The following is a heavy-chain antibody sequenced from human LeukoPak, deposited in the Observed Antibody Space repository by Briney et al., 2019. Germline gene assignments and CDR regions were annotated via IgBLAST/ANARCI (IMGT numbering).Heavy chain of an antibody. CDR2: ISDDGRKK. V-gene: IGHV3-30*18. Sequence: PGRSLRLSCGASGFIFSSYGVHWIRQAPDKGPEWVAVISDDGRKKYYADSVKGRFTISRDNSKNTLYLQMNSLRAEDTAVYYCAKDSKNYAIDYWGQGTLVTVSS. CDR3: AKDSKNYAIDY. CDR1: GFIFSSYG. D-gene: IGHD3-16*01. J-gene: IGHJ4*02.